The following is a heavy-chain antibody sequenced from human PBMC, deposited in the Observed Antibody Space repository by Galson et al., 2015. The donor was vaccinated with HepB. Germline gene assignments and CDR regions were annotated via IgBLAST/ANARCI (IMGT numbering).Heavy chain of an antibody. J-gene: IGHJ4*02. V-gene: IGHV3-33*01. CDR3: ATSRGRVDPIDY. Sequence: SLRLSCATSGFTFSSYGMHWVRQAPGKGLEWVAVIWYDGSNKYYADSVKGRFTISRDNSKNTLYLQMNSLRAEDTAVYYCATSRGRVDPIDYWGQGTLVTVSS. CDR2: IWYDGSNK. D-gene: IGHD3-16*01. CDR1: GFTFSSYG.